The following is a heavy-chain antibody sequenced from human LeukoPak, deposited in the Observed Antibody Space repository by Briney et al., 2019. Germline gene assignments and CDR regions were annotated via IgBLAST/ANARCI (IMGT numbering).Heavy chain of an antibody. CDR1: GGSISNDY. D-gene: IGHD3-10*01. CDR3: ARGGTYGSGRNQHTTLDY. V-gene: IGHV4-4*07. Sequence: SETLSLTCTVSGGSISNDYWSWIRQAAGKELEWIGRTYTSGSTNYNPSLKSRVTISLDKSKKQFSLSLNSVTAADTGVYYCARGGTYGSGRNQHTTLDYWGQGTLVTVSS. J-gene: IGHJ4*02. CDR2: TYTSGST.